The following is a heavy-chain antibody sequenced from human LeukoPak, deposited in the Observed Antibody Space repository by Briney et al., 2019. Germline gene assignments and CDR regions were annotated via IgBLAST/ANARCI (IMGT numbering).Heavy chain of an antibody. J-gene: IGHJ3*02. D-gene: IGHD2-2*01. CDR2: INHSGST. Sequence: SETLSLTCAVYGGSFSGYYRSWIRQPPGKGLEWIGEINHSGSTNYNPSLKSRVTISVDTSKNQFSLKLSSVTAADTAVYYCARYCSSTSCYGPDAFDIWGQGTMVTVSS. CDR3: ARYCSSTSCYGPDAFDI. CDR1: GGSFSGYY. V-gene: IGHV4-34*01.